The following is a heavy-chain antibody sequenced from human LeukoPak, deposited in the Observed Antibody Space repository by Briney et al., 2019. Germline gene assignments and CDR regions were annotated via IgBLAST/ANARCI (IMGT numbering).Heavy chain of an antibody. CDR1: GGSISRYY. D-gene: IGHD5-18*01. CDR2: IYYSGST. Sequence: SETLSLTCTVSGGSISRYYWSWIRQPPGKGLEWIGYIYYSGSTAYNPSLKSRVTISVDTSKNQFSLKLNSVTAADTAVYYCARSYSSTGYYYYGMDVRGQGTTVTVSS. J-gene: IGHJ6*02. CDR3: ARSYSSTGYYYYGMDV. V-gene: IGHV4-59*01.